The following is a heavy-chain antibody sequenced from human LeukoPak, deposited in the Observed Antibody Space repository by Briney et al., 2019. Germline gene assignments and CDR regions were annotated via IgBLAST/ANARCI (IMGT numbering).Heavy chain of an antibody. CDR2: INPNGGGT. D-gene: IGHD6-6*01. CDR1: GYTFTDYY. V-gene: IGHV1-2*02. J-gene: IGHJ4*02. CDR3: AKGSYSISSFDY. Sequence: ASVKVSCKASGYTFTDYYIHWVRQAPGQGLEWMGWINPNGGGTNYAQKFQGSVTMTRDTSISTAYMELNRLTSDDTDVYYCAKGSYSISSFDYWGQGTLVTVSS.